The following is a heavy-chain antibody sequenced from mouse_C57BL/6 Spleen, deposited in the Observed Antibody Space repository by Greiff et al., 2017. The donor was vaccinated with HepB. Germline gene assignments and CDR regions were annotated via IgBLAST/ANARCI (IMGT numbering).Heavy chain of an antibody. V-gene: IGHV1-64*01. D-gene: IGHD1-1*01. CDR3: ATYGRGSYWYFDV. J-gene: IGHJ1*03. CDR1: GYTFTSYW. CDR2: IHPNSGST. Sequence: VQLQQPGAELVKPGASVKLSCKASGYTFTSYWMHWVKQRPGQGLEWIGMIHPNSGSTNYNEKFKSKATLTVDKSSSTAYMQISSLTSEDSAVYYCATYGRGSYWYFDVWGTGTTVTVSS.